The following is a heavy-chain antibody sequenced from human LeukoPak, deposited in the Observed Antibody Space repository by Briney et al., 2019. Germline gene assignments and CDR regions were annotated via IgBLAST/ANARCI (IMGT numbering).Heavy chain of an antibody. CDR1: GYSISSGYY. J-gene: IGHJ3*02. Sequence: PSETLSLTCTVSGYSISSGYYWGWIRQPPGKGLEWIGNIYHSGSTFYNPSLKSRVTISVDTSKNQFSLKLSSVTAADTAVYYCAKSNGYGLVDIWGQGTMVIVS. CDR3: AKSNGYGLVDI. D-gene: IGHD3-10*01. CDR2: IYHSGST. V-gene: IGHV4-38-2*02.